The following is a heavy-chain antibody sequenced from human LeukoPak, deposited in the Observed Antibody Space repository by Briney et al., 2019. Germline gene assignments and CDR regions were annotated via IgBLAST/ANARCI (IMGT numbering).Heavy chain of an antibody. D-gene: IGHD3-10*01. CDR1: GGPISTHY. CDR2: NDYSGST. Sequence: SGTLSLTCIVSGGPISTHYWSWSRQPPGKGLEWIGYNDYSGSTNYNPSLKSRVTISVDTSKNQFSLKLNSVTAADTAVYYCARGATFRGTYYMDVWGKGTTVTVSS. CDR3: ARGATFRGTYYMDV. V-gene: IGHV4-59*11. J-gene: IGHJ6*03.